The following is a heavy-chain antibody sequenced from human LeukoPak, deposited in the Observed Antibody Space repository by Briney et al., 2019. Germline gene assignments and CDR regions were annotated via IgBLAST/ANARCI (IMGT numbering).Heavy chain of an antibody. D-gene: IGHD6-13*01. CDR3: ARDRGIAAADSFDP. Sequence: GASVKVSCKASAYTSTTYGISWVRQAPGQGLEWMGWISGDNGDTNYARSVQGRVIMTTDTSTNTAYMELRSLRSDDTAVYYCARDRGIAAADSFDPWGQGTLVTVSS. CDR1: AYTSTTYG. CDR2: ISGDNGDT. J-gene: IGHJ5*02. V-gene: IGHV1-18*01.